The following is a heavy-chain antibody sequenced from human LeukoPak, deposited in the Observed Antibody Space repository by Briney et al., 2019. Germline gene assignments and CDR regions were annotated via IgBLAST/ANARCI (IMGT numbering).Heavy chain of an antibody. D-gene: IGHD2-8*01. V-gene: IGHV1-69*13. Sequence: SVKVSCKASGGTFSSYAISWVRQAPGQGLEWMGGIIPIFGTANYAQKFQGRVTITADESTSTAYMELSSLRSEDTAVYYCAGDSWDCTNGVCYFDYWGQGTLVTVSS. CDR1: GGTFSSYA. CDR3: AGDSWDCTNGVCYFDY. CDR2: IIPIFGTA. J-gene: IGHJ4*02.